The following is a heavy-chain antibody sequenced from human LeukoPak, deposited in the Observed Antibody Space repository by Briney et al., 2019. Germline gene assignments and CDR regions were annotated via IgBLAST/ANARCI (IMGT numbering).Heavy chain of an antibody. D-gene: IGHD4/OR15-4a*01. V-gene: IGHV4-59*12. Sequence: PSETLSLTCIVSGDSINSNYWSWMRQPPGKGLEWIGYIYYGGSTNYNPSLKSRVTMSVDTSKNQFSLKLSSVTAADTAVYYCARSRGYGANFDYWGQGTLVTVSS. CDR2: IYYGGST. J-gene: IGHJ4*02. CDR1: GDSINSNY. CDR3: ARSRGYGANFDY.